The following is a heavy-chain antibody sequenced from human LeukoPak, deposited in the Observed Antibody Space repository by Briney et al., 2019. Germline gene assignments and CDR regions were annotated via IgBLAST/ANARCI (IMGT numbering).Heavy chain of an antibody. CDR3: ARGRHSNYGGNYYMDV. CDR1: GGTFSSYV. CDR2: INPNLGTS. Sequence: GASVKDSSMAPGGTFSSYVGCWVRQAPGQGLERVGAINPNLGTSNYVQKFQGGVTITTDESTSTPYMGQSSLRSEDTAGYYCARGRHSNYGGNYYMDVSGEGTTLTVSS. D-gene: IGHD4-11*01. V-gene: IGHV1-69*05. J-gene: IGHJ6*03.